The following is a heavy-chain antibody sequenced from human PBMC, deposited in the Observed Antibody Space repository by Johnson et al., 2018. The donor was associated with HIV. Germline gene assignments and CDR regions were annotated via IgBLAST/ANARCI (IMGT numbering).Heavy chain of an antibody. V-gene: IGHV3-15*01. CDR2: IKSKTDGGTT. CDR3: ARPGSTSWDAFDT. J-gene: IGHJ3*02. Sequence: VQLVESGGGLVKPGGSLRLSCAASGLTFTNAWMNWVRQAPGKGLEWAGRIKSKTDGGTTDYAAPVKGRFTISRDDSKNTLYLQMGRLRHEDTGVYFCARPGSTSWDAFDTWGQGTTVTVSS. D-gene: IGHD1-26*01. CDR1: GLTFTNAW.